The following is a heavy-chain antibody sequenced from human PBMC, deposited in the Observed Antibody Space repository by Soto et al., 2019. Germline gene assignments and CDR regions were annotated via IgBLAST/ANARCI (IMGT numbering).Heavy chain of an antibody. Sequence: VGSLRLSCAASGFTFDDYTMHWVRQAPGKGLEWVSLISWDGGSTYYADSVKGRFTISRDNSKNSLYLQMNSLRTEDTALYYCAKALAQVGAITGYYGMDVWGEGTTCTVSS. CDR1: GFTFDDYT. CDR2: ISWDGGST. J-gene: IGHJ6*04. V-gene: IGHV3-43*01. CDR3: AKALAQVGAITGYYGMDV. D-gene: IGHD1-26*01.